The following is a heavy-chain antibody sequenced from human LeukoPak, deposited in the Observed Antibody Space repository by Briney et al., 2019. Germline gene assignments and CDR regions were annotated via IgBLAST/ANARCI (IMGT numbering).Heavy chain of an antibody. J-gene: IGHJ3*02. Sequence: HGGSLKLSCAASGFAFSGSAMHWVRQASGKGLEWVGRVKSKANSYATAYAASVKGRFTVSRDDSTNTASLQMNSLKTEDTAVYYCTHAFYIWGQGIMVTVSS. V-gene: IGHV3-73*01. CDR2: VKSKANSYAT. CDR3: THAFYI. CDR1: GFAFSGSA.